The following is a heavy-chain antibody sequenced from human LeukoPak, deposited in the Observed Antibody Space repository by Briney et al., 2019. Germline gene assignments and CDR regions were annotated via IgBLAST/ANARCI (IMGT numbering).Heavy chain of an antibody. CDR1: GYTFTGYY. D-gene: IGHD2-2*01. V-gene: IGHV1-2*02. J-gene: IGHJ3*02. Sequence: ASVKVSCKASGYTFTGYYMHWVRQAPGQGLEWMGWINPNSGGTNYAQKFQGRVTMTRDTSISTAYMELSRLRSDDTAVYYCARGYCSSTSCYGLDAFGIWGQGTMVTVSS. CDR3: ARGYCSSTSCYGLDAFGI. CDR2: INPNSGGT.